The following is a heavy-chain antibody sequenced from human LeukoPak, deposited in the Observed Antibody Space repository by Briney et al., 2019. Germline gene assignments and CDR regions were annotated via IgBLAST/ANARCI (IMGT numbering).Heavy chain of an antibody. V-gene: IGHV3-74*01. J-gene: IGHJ6*02. Sequence: GGSLRLSCAASGFTFSSYWMHWVRQAPGKGLVWVSRINSDGSSTSYADSVKGRFTISRDNAKNTLYLQMSSLRAEDTAVYYCMVRGVIGRMSTSYGMDVWGQGTTVTVSS. CDR1: GFTFSSYW. CDR3: MVRGVIGRMSTSYGMDV. D-gene: IGHD3-10*01. CDR2: INSDGSST.